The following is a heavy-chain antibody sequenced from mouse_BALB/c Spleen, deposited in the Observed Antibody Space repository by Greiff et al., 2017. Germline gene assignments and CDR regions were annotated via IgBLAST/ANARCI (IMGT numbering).Heavy chain of an antibody. CDR2: IWSGGST. CDR3: ARNWGIRLGAMDY. D-gene: IGHD1-2*01. V-gene: IGHV2-4-1*01. Sequence: VKLVESGPGLVQPSQSLSITCTVSGFSLTSYGVHWVRQSPGKGLEWLGVIWSGGSTDYNAAFISRLSISKDNSKSQVFFKMNSLQADDTAIYYCARNWGIRLGAMDYWGQGTSVTVSA. CDR1: GFSLTSYG. J-gene: IGHJ4*01.